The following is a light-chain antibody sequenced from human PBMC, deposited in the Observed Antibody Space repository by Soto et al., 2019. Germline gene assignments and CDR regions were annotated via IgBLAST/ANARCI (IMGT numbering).Light chain of an antibody. Sequence: QAVVTQEASLSVSPGGTVTLTCGLTSGSVSSRYYPSWYRQDPVRTTLTLIYSGDISSAGVPDRFSGSILGSKAALTITGGQADDESVYYCVLYMKGDIRVFGGGTKLTVL. V-gene: IGLV8-61*01. CDR2: SGD. J-gene: IGLJ2*01. CDR1: SGSVSSRYY. CDR3: VLYMKGDIRV.